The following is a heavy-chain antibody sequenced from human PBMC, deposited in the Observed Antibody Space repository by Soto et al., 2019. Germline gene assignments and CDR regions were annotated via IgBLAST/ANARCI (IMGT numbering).Heavy chain of an antibody. CDR1: GYSFTSYW. CDR2: IYPGDSDT. D-gene: IGHD6-6*01. Sequence: EVQLVQSGAEVKKPGESLQISCKGSGYSFTSYWIGWVRQMPGKGLEWMGIIYPGDSDTRYSPSFQGQVTISADKSISTAYLQGSSLKASDTAMYYCASLDSSSSSGFDYWGQGTLVTVSS. CDR3: ASLDSSSSSGFDY. J-gene: IGHJ4*02. V-gene: IGHV5-51*01.